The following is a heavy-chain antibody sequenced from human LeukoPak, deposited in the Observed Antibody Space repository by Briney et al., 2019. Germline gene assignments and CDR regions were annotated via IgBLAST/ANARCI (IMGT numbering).Heavy chain of an antibody. Sequence: AGGSLRLSCAASGFTFSSYWMHWLPHAPGKGRVWVSRINSGGSSTSYADSVKGRFTSDRDNTTNTLYLQMNSLRAEDTAVYYWARRGITMVRGVRLPSLDPWGQGTLVTVSS. V-gene: IGHV3-74*01. CDR2: INSGGSST. D-gene: IGHD3-10*01. CDR3: ARRGITMVRGVRLPSLDP. J-gene: IGHJ5*02. CDR1: GFTFSSYW.